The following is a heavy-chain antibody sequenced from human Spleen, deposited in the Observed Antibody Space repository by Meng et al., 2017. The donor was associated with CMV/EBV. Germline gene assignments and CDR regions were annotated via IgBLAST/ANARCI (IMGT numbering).Heavy chain of an antibody. V-gene: IGHV4-59*01. CDR1: GNTISTSY. CDR2: VYYSGIT. D-gene: IGHD6-13*01. J-gene: IGHJ4*02. CDR3: ARGIYASWYFFDY. Sequence: TVSGNTISTSYWSWIRQPPGKGLEWIGYVYYSGITHYNPSLKNRVTISIDTSKNQFSLNLNSVTAADTAVYYCARGIYASWYFFDYWGQGTLVTVSS.